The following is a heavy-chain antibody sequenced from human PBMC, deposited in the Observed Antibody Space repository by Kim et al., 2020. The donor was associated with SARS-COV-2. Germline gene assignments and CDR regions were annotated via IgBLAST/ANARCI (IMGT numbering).Heavy chain of an antibody. Sequence: SETLSLTCTVSGGSISSGDYYWSWIRQPPGKGLEWIGYIYYSGSTYYNPSLKSRVTISVDTSKNQFSLKLSSVTAADTAVYYCASTASLREYSSSSRDYWGQGTLVTVSS. CDR1: GGSISSGDYY. CDR2: IYYSGST. V-gene: IGHV4-30-4*01. J-gene: IGHJ4*02. CDR3: ASTASLREYSSSSRDY. D-gene: IGHD6-6*01.